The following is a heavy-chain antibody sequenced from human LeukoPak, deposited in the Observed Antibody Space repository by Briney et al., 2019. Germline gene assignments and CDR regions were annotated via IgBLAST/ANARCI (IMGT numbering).Heavy chain of an antibody. V-gene: IGHV3-53*01. CDR1: GFTVSSNY. CDR2: IYRGGGT. Sequence: GGSLRLSCAASGFTVSSNYMSWVRQAPGKGLEWVSVIYRGGGTSYPDSVKGRFPISRDNPKNTLSLQMNSLRAGDTPVYYCARGSSGFNLYYFDSWGQGNLVTVSS. D-gene: IGHD6-19*01. J-gene: IGHJ4*02. CDR3: ARGSSGFNLYYFDS.